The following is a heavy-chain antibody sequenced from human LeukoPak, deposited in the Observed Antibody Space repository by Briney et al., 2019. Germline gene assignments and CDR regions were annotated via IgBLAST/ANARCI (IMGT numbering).Heavy chain of an antibody. V-gene: IGHV3-9*01. CDR2: ISWNSGSI. CDR3: AKDLNTWLRTVDY. J-gene: IGHJ4*02. CDR1: GFTFDDYA. D-gene: IGHD3-22*01. Sequence: GGSLRLSCAASGFTFDDYAMHWVRQAPGKGLEWVSGISWNSGSIGYADSVKGRFTISRDNAKNSLYLQMNSLRAEDTAVYYCAKDLNTWLRTVDYWGQGTLVTVSS.